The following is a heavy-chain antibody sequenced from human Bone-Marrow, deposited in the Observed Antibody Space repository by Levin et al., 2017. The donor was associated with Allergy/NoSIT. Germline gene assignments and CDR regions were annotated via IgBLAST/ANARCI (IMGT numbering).Heavy chain of an antibody. CDR3: ARLEIATNQGASKWFDP. D-gene: IGHD5-24*01. Sequence: GESLKISCKGSGYSFTSYWIGWVRQMPGKGLEWVGIIYPGDSDTRYSPSFQGQVAISADKSSSTVYLQWSSLKASDTAMYYCARLEIATNQGASKWFDPWGQGTLVTVSS. CDR1: GYSFTSYW. CDR2: IYPGDSDT. V-gene: IGHV5-51*01. J-gene: IGHJ5*02.